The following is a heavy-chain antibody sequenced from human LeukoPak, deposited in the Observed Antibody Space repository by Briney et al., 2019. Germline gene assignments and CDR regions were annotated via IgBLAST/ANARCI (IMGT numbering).Heavy chain of an antibody. D-gene: IGHD3-10*01. J-gene: IGHJ5*02. CDR3: ASLDYYGSGSYYGGKFDP. CDR2: FDPEDGET. Sequence: ASVKVSCKVSGYTLTELSMHWVRQAPGKGLEWMGGFDPEDGETIYAQKFQGRVTMTEDTSTDTAYMELSSLRSEDTAVYNCASLDYYGSGSYYGGKFDPWGQGTLVTVSS. CDR1: GYTLTELS. V-gene: IGHV1-24*01.